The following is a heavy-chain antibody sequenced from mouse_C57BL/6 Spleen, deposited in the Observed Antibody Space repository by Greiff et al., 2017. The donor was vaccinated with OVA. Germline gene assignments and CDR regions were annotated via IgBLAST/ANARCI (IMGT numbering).Heavy chain of an antibody. D-gene: IGHD1-1*01. J-gene: IGHJ4*01. CDR1: GYTFTSYW. Sequence: QVQLQQSGAELVRPGSSVKLSCKASGYTFTSYWMHWVKQRPIQGLEWIGNIDPSDSETHYNQKFKDKATLTVDKSSSTAYMQLSSLTSEDSAVYYCARAYYGSSYGRRMDYWGQGTSVTVSS. V-gene: IGHV1-52*01. CDR2: IDPSDSET. CDR3: ARAYYGSSYGRRMDY.